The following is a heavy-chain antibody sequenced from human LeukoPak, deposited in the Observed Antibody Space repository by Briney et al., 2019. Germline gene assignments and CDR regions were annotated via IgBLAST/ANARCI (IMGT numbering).Heavy chain of an antibody. Sequence: GGSLRLSCAASGFTFSTYWMSWVRQALGKGLEWVAHIKHDGSEKYYVGSVEGRFTISRDNARNSVYLEMNSLRAEDTAVCSCARESTPWRGHIDFWGQGTLVTVSS. CDR2: IKHDGSEK. V-gene: IGHV3-7*01. CDR3: ARESTPWRGHIDF. CDR1: GFTFSTYW. D-gene: IGHD5-12*01. J-gene: IGHJ4*02.